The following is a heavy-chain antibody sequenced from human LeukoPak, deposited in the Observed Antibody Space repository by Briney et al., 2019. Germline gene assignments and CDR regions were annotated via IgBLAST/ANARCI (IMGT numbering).Heavy chain of an antibody. Sequence: GGSLRLSCAASGFAFSSHSMSWVRQAPGKGLEWVSAISGSGGSTYYADSVKGRFTISRDNSKNTLYLQMNSLRAEDTAVYYCAKAKDWNYGDDAFDIWGQGTMVTVSS. CDR1: GFAFSSHS. CDR3: AKAKDWNYGDDAFDI. D-gene: IGHD1-7*01. CDR2: ISGSGGST. V-gene: IGHV3-23*01. J-gene: IGHJ3*02.